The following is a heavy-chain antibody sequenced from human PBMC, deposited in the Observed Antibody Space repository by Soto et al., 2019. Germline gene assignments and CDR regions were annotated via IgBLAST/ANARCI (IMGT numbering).Heavy chain of an antibody. CDR3: ASMGYHYGSGSYPLDY. CDR2: MYNSGST. CDR1: GGSISSYY. D-gene: IGHD3-10*01. V-gene: IGHV4-59*08. Sequence: QVQLQESGPGLVKPSETLSLTCTVSGGSISSYYWTWIRQPPGKGLEWIGFMYNSGSTHYNPSLKSRVTISRDTPNNQFSLNLRSVTAADTAVYYCASMGYHYGSGSYPLDYWGQGTLVTVSS. J-gene: IGHJ4*02.